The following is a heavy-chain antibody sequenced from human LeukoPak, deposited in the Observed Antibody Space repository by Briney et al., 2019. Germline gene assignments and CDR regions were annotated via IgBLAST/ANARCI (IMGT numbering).Heavy chain of an antibody. CDR2: ISWNSGSI. Sequence: PGRSLRLSCAASGFTLDDYAMRWVRHAPGKGLEWVSGISWNSGSIGYADSVKGRFTISRDNAKNSLYLQMNSLRAEDTALYYCAKDRRGATWYYFDYWGQGTLVTVSS. J-gene: IGHJ4*02. D-gene: IGHD2-15*01. CDR3: AKDRRGATWYYFDY. V-gene: IGHV3-9*01. CDR1: GFTLDDYA.